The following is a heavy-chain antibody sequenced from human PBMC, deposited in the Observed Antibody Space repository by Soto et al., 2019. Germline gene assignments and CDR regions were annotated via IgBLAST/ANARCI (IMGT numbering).Heavy chain of an antibody. V-gene: IGHV3-23*03. CDR3: ARRTKGYFGY. J-gene: IGHJ4*02. Sequence: EVQLLQYGGGSAQPGGSLTLSCAASGFTFRDYTMTWVRQAPGQVLECISVILSDYNTFYAGSVRGRFTISRDNSKNTIYLEMNSLRAEDTAIYYCARRTKGYFGYWGQGALVTVSS. CDR2: ILSDYNT. CDR1: GFTFRDYT.